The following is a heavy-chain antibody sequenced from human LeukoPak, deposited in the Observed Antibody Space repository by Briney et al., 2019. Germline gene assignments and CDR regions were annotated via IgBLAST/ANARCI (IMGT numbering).Heavy chain of an antibody. CDR2: IIGGGGST. J-gene: IGHJ3*02. D-gene: IGHD1-26*01. V-gene: IGHV3-23*01. CDR3: AKGGGSYYSAVDM. Sequence: AIIGGGGSTHYADSVRGRFTVSRDNSKNTLYLQMSSLRADDTAVYYCAKGGGSYYSAVDMWGQGTMVTVSS.